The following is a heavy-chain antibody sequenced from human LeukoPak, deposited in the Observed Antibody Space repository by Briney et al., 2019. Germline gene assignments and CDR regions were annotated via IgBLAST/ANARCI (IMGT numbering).Heavy chain of an antibody. CDR1: GFTVSSNY. CDR3: ARALFEYSSFAFDY. V-gene: IGHV3-53*01. J-gene: IGHJ4*02. CDR2: IYSGGST. Sequence: PGGSLRLSCAASGFTVSSNYMSWVRQAPGKGLEWVSVIYSGGSTYYADSVKGRFTISRDNSKNTLYLQMNSLRAEDTAVYYCARALFEYSSFAFDYWGQGTLVTVSS. D-gene: IGHD6-6*01.